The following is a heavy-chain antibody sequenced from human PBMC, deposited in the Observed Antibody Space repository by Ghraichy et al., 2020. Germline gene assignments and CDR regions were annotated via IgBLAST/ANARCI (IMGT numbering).Heavy chain of an antibody. CDR3: AKVAPGSPPQYLHH. D-gene: IGHD6-13*01. J-gene: IGHJ1*01. Sequence: GESLNISCAASGFTFSDYGMHWVRQAPGKGLQWVAYISYDGNNKYYVDSVKGRFTISRDNSKNTLYLQINSLTIEDTAAYYCAKVAPGSPPQYLHHWGQGTLVTVSS. CDR1: GFTFSDYG. CDR2: ISYDGNNK. V-gene: IGHV3-30*18.